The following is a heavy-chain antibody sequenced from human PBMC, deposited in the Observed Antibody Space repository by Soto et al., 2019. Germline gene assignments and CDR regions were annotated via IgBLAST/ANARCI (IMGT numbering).Heavy chain of an antibody. CDR1: GYTFTSYD. CDR2: MNPNSGNT. J-gene: IGHJ4*02. D-gene: IGHD2-2*01. V-gene: IGHV1-8*01. Sequence: ASVKVSCKASGYTFTSYDINWVRQATGQGLERMGWMNPNSGNTGYAQKFQGRVTMTRNTSISTAYMGLSSLRSEDTSVYYCARGYIVLVPAAISYFDYWGQGTLVTVSS. CDR3: ARGYIVLVPAAISYFDY.